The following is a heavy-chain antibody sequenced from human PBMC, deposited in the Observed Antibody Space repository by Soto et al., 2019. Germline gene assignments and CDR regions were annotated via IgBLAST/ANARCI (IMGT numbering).Heavy chain of an antibody. J-gene: IGHJ6*02. D-gene: IGHD2-2*01. Sequence: SETLSLTCAVSGYSISSGYYWGWIRQPPGKGLEWIGSIYHSGSTYYNPSLKSRVTISVDTSKNQFSLKLSSVTAADTAVYYCARDCTSTTCYLYSYGMDVWGQGTTVTVSS. CDR2: IYHSGST. CDR3: ARDCTSTTCYLYSYGMDV. V-gene: IGHV4-38-2*01. CDR1: GYSISSGYY.